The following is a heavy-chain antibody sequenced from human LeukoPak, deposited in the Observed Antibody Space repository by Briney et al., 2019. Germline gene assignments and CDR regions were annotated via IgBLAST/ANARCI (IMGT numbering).Heavy chain of an antibody. D-gene: IGHD3-3*01. J-gene: IGHJ4*02. CDR1: GGSFSGYY. CDR2: INHSGST. CDR3: ARELNYDFWSGRGYFDY. Sequence: PSETLSLTCAVYGGSFSGYYWNWIRQPPGKGLEWIGEINHSGSTNYTPSLMSRVTISVDTSKNQFSLKLSSVTAADTAVYYCARELNYDFWSGRGYFDYWGQGTLVTVSS. V-gene: IGHV4-34*01.